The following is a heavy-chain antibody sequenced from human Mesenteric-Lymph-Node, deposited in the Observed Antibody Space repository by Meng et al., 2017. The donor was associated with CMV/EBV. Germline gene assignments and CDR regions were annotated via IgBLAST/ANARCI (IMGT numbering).Heavy chain of an antibody. CDR3: AKNNDFWSGSFFDY. J-gene: IGHJ4*02. V-gene: IGHV3-30-3*01. Sequence: GESLKISCAASGFTFSSYAMHWVRQAPGKGLEWVAVISYDGNNKYYADSVKGRFTISRDNSKNTLYLQMNSLRAEDTAVYYCAKNNDFWSGSFFDYWGQGTLVTVSS. D-gene: IGHD3-3*01. CDR1: GFTFSSYA. CDR2: ISYDGNNK.